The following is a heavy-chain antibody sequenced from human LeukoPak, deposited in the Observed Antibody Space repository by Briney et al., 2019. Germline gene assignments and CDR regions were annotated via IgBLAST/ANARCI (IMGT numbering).Heavy chain of an antibody. D-gene: IGHD2-21*02. J-gene: IGHJ4*02. CDR3: ARETAPLGY. V-gene: IGHV3-23*01. CDR1: GFTFSNYA. CDR2: VSGSGAST. Sequence: SGGSLRLSCAASGFTFSNYAMRWVRQDPGKGLAWVSTVSGSGASTYYADSVKGRFTISRDNSKNTLYLQMNSLRAEDTAVYYCARETAPLGYWGQGTLVTVSS.